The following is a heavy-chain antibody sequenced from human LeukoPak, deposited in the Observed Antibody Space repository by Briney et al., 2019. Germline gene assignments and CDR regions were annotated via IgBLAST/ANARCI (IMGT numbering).Heavy chain of an antibody. CDR2: ISYDGSNK. CDR3: AKWGRRLEGYFDY. CDR1: GFTFSSYG. V-gene: IGHV3-30*18. Sequence: PGRSLRLSCAASGFTFSSYGMHWVRQAPGKGLEWVAVISYDGSNKYYADSVKGRFTISRDNSKNTLYLQMNSLRAEDTAVYYCAKWGRRLEGYFDYWGQGTLVTVSS. D-gene: IGHD7-27*01. J-gene: IGHJ4*02.